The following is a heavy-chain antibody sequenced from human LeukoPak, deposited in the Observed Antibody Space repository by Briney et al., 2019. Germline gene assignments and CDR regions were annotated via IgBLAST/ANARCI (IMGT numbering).Heavy chain of an antibody. D-gene: IGHD3-3*01. CDR2: IYYSGST. CDR3: ARDFWSGYYTGDYYYYGMDV. J-gene: IGHJ6*02. V-gene: IGHV4-31*03. Sequence: SQTLSLTCTVSGGSISRGGYYWSWIRQHPGKGLEWIGYIYYSGSTYYNPSLKSRVTISVDTSKNQFSLKLSSVTAADTAVYYCARDFWSGYYTGDYYYYGMDVWGQGTTVTVSS. CDR1: GGSISRGGYY.